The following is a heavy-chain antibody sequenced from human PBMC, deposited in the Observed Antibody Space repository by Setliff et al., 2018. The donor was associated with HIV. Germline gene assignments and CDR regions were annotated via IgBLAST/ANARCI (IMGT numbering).Heavy chain of an antibody. Sequence: SETLSLTCTVSGDSINTHYWSWIRQPPGKGLEWIGCISHSGNTNFNPSLNSRVTISLDTSKNQFSLRLTSLTAADTAIYYCASSTVGAGASFPWGRGILVTVSS. CDR1: GDSINTHY. V-gene: IGHV4-59*11. CDR3: ASSTVGAGASFP. CDR2: ISHSGNT. J-gene: IGHJ5*02. D-gene: IGHD1-26*01.